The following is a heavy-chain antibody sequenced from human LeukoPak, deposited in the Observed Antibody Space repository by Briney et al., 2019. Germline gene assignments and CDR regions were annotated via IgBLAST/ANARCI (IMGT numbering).Heavy chain of an antibody. CDR1: GGTFSSYA. D-gene: IGHD6-6*01. Sequence: GASVKVSCKASGGTFSSYAISWVRQAPGQGLEWMGGIIPIFGTANYAQKFQGRVTITTDESTSTAYMELSSPRSEDTAVYYCARVASSYSSSSLPYYYYYYMDVWGKGTTVTVSS. CDR2: IIPIFGTA. V-gene: IGHV1-69*05. J-gene: IGHJ6*03. CDR3: ARVASSYSSSSLPYYYYYYMDV.